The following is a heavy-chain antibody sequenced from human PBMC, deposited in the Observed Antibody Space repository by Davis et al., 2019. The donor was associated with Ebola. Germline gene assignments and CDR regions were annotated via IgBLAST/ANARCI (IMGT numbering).Heavy chain of an antibody. CDR2: ISSRADTI. CDR3: ASTRRPDFDY. J-gene: IGHJ4*02. Sequence: GESLKISCAASGFTFTDYYMSWIRQAPGKGLEWVSYISSRADTIHYADSVRGRFTISRDNAKNSLYLQMNSLRAEDTAVYYCASTRRPDFDYWGQGTLVTVSS. V-gene: IGHV3-11*01. D-gene: IGHD6-6*01. CDR1: GFTFTDYY.